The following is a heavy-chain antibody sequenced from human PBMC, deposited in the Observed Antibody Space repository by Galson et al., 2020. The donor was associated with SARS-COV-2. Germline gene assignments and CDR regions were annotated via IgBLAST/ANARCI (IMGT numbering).Heavy chain of an antibody. Sequence: ETSETLSLPCTVSLGSISGFYWNWIRQPPGKGLELIGYISDSGSTNYNPSLTSRLTISVDMSRNQFSLKLTSLSAADTAVYYCARVYDFWNGYPSYFDVWGQGTLVTVS. CDR1: LGSISGFY. D-gene: IGHD3-3*01. J-gene: IGHJ4*02. V-gene: IGHV4-59*01. CDR2: ISDSGST. CDR3: ARVYDFWNGYPSYFDV.